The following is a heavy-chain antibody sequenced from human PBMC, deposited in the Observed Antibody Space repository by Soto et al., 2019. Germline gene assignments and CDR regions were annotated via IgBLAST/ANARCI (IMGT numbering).Heavy chain of an antibody. Sequence: GGSLRLSCAASGFTFSSYAMSWVRQAPGKGLEWVSAISGSGGSTYYADSVKGRFTISRDNSKNTLYLQMNSLRAEDTAVYYCASHIVVVVAAQYYFDYWGQGTLVTVSS. D-gene: IGHD2-15*01. CDR1: GFTFSSYA. CDR2: ISGSGGST. V-gene: IGHV3-23*01. J-gene: IGHJ4*02. CDR3: ASHIVVVVAAQYYFDY.